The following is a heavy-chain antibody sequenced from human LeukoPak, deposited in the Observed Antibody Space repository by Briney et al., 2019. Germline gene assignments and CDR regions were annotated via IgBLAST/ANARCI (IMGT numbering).Heavy chain of an antibody. V-gene: IGHV4-38-2*01. CDR2: IYHSGST. CDR1: GYSISSGYY. CDR3: ASRGCSGGSCRLPLIGPFDY. J-gene: IGHJ4*02. D-gene: IGHD2-15*01. Sequence: PSETLSLTCAVSGYSISSGYYWGWIRQPPGKGLEWIGSIYHSGSTYYNPSLQSRLTISVDTSKNQFSLRLSSVTAADTAVYYCASRGCSGGSCRLPLIGPFDYWGQGTLVTVSS.